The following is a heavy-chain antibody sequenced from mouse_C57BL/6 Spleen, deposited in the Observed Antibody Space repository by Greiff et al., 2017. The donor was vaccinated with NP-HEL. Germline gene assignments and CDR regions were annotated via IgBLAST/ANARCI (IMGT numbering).Heavy chain of an antibody. V-gene: IGHV14-2*01. Sequence: VQLQQSGAELVKPGASVKLSCTASGFNIKDYYMHWVKQRTEQGLEWIGRIDPEDGETKYAPKFQGKATITADTSSNTAYLQLSSLTSEDTAVYYCALITTVVARDWYFDVWGTGTTVTVSS. CDR3: ALITTVVARDWYFDV. D-gene: IGHD1-1*01. CDR1: GFNIKDYY. J-gene: IGHJ1*03. CDR2: IDPEDGET.